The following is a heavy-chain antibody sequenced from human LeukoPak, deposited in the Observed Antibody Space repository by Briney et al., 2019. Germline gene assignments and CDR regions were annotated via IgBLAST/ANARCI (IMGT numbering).Heavy chain of an antibody. V-gene: IGHV4-31*11. CDR2: IYYSGST. J-gene: IGHJ4*02. CDR1: GGSISSTGYY. Sequence: PSETLSLTCAVSGGSISSTGYYWGWIRQPPGKGLEWIGYIYYSGSTYYNPSLKSRVTISVDTSKNQFSLKLSSVTAADTAVYYCARDRGYSYGYNFDYWGQGTLVTVSS. D-gene: IGHD5-18*01. CDR3: ARDRGYSYGYNFDY.